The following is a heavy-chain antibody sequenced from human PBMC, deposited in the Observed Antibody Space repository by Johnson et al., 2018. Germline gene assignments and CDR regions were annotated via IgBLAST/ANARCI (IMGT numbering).Heavy chain of an antibody. CDR1: GGSFSGYY. CDR3: ARDFENYYDSSGYLYGMDV. J-gene: IGHJ6*02. D-gene: IGHD3-22*01. V-gene: IGHV4-34*01. Sequence: QVQLQQWGAGLLKXSETXSLXCAVYGGSFSGYYWSWIRQPPGKGLEWIGEINHSGSTNYNPSLTSRVTISVDTSKNQFSLKLSSVTAADTAVYYCARDFENYYDSSGYLYGMDVWGQGTTVTVSS. CDR2: INHSGST.